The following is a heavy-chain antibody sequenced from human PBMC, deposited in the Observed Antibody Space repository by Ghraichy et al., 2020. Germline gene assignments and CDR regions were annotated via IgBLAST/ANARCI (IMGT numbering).Heavy chain of an antibody. V-gene: IGHV4-4*07. Sequence: SETLSLTCTVSGGSISSYYWSWIRQPAGKGLEWIGLVYTSGSTYYNPSLKSRVSMSVDTSKNQFSLRVTSVTAADTAVYNCARGRLGYCGGGGCNHFGMDIWGQGTTVTVSS. CDR2: VYTSGST. CDR3: ARGRLGYCGGGGCNHFGMDI. D-gene: IGHD2-15*01. CDR1: GGSISSYY. J-gene: IGHJ6*02.